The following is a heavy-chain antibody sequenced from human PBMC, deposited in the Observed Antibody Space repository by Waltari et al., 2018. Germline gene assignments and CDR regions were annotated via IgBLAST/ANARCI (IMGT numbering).Heavy chain of an antibody. J-gene: IGHJ6*02. D-gene: IGHD5-18*01. CDR2: IYTTGDT. CDR1: GFAFSRYA. CDR3: ARYTGYGMDV. V-gene: IGHV3-13*01. Sequence: EMQLVESGGGLVQPGGSLRLSCAASGFAFSRYAMYWVRQAAGKGLECVSGIYTTGDTYYPGSVKGRFTISRENAKNSLDLQMNNLRPGDTGVYYCARYTGYGMDVWGQGTTVTVSS.